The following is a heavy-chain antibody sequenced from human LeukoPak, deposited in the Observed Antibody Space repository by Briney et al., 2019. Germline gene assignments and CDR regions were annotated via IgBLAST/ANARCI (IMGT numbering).Heavy chain of an antibody. CDR3: GRRHKGYVIRGHAFDI. J-gene: IGHJ3*02. Sequence: SETLSLTCAVYGGSFSGYYWSWIRQPPGKGLEWIGEINHSGSTNYNPSLKSRVTISVDTSKNQFSLKLSSVTAADTAVYYCGRRHKGYVIRGHAFDIWCRGSMVTVSS. CDR1: GGSFSGYY. V-gene: IGHV4-34*01. CDR2: INHSGST. D-gene: IGHD3-22*01.